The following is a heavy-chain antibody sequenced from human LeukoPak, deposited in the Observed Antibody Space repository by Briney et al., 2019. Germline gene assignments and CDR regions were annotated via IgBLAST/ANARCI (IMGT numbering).Heavy chain of an antibody. CDR2: ISWYSGSI. CDR1: GFTFDDYA. CDR3: AKELSGSYCHDAFDI. J-gene: IGHJ3*02. Sequence: GRSLRLSCAASGFTFDDYAMHWVRQAPGKGLEWVSGISWYSGSIGYADSVKGRFTISRDNAKNSLYLQMNSLRAEDMALYYCAKELSGSYCHDAFDIWGQGTMVTVSS. D-gene: IGHD1-26*01. V-gene: IGHV3-9*03.